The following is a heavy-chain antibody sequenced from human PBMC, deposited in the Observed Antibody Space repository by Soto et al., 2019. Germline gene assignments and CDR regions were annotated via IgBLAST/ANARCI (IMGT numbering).Heavy chain of an antibody. D-gene: IGHD3-10*01. V-gene: IGHV6-1*01. CDR1: GDSVSSNSAA. Sequence: PSQTLSLTCAISGDSVSSNSAAWNWIRQSPSRGLEWLGRTYYRSKWYNDYAVPVKSRITINPDTSKNQFSLQLNSVTPEDTAVYYCARAGLLWFGELSYYFAYWGQGTLVTVSS. CDR3: ARAGLLWFGELSYYFAY. CDR2: TYYRSKWYN. J-gene: IGHJ4*02.